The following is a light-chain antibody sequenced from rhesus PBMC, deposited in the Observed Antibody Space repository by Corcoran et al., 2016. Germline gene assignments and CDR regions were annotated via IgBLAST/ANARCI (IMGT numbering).Light chain of an antibody. CDR2: YAS. V-gene: IGKV1S14*01. J-gene: IGKJ1*01. Sequence: DIQMTQSPSSLSASVGDTVTITCRASQGISNYLAWYQQKPGKAPKPLIYYASNLESGVPSRFSGSGTGTDFTLTISSLQPEEFAIYYCQQHNSYPRTVGQGTKVEIK. CDR1: QGISNY. CDR3: QQHNSYPRT.